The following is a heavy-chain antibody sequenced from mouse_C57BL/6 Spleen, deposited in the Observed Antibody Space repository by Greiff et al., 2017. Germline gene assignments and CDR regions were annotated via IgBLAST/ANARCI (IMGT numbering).Heavy chain of an antibody. D-gene: IGHD1-1*01. CDR3: ARNDYGSSCSAWFAD. CDR2: IAPSDSYT. CDR1: GYTFTSYW. V-gene: IGHV1-50*01. Sequence: QVQLQQPGAELVKPGASVKLSCKASGYTFTSYWMQWVKQRPGQGLEWIGEIAPSDSYTNYNQKFKGKATLTVDTSSSTAYMQLSSLTSEDSAVYYCARNDYGSSCSAWFADWGQGALVTVAA. J-gene: IGHJ3*01.